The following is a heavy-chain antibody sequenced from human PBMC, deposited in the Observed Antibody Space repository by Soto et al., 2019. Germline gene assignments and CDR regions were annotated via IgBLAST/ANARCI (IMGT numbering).Heavy chain of an antibody. V-gene: IGHV3-48*01. Sequence: EVQLVESGGCLVQPGGSLRLSCAASGFTFSNYNMNWVRQAPGEGLEWISYITSDGSTMYYADSVKGRFTVSRDNAKNSLYLQMNSLRAEDSAVYYGARDRNSILGWPYWGQGTLVTVSS. CDR1: GFTFSNYN. CDR2: ITSDGSTM. CDR3: ARDRNSILGWPY. D-gene: IGHD3-3*01. J-gene: IGHJ4*02.